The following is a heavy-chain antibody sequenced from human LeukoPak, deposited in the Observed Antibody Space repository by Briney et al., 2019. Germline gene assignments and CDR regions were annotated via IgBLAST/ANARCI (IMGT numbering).Heavy chain of an antibody. Sequence: SQTLSLTCTVSSDSISSGNYYWSWIRQPAGKGLEWIGRIYTSGSTNYNPSLKSRVTISIDTSKNQFSLKLSSVTAADTAVYYCARDSTPYYDSSGYPMAFDIWGQGTMVTVSS. CDR3: ARDSTPYYDSSGYPMAFDI. CDR2: IYTSGST. CDR1: SDSISSGNYY. J-gene: IGHJ3*02. V-gene: IGHV4-61*02. D-gene: IGHD3-22*01.